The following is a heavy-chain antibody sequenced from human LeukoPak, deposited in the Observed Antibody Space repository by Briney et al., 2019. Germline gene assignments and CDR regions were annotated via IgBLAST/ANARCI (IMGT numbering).Heavy chain of an antibody. CDR1: GFTFSSFA. Sequence: GGSLRLSCSASGFTFSSFAMHWVRQAPGKGLEYVSVISTTGCSTYYTDSVRGRFTISRDNSKNTLYLQMSSLRAEDTAVYYCVKGISKGRGDYWGQGTLVTVSS. CDR3: VKGISKGRGDY. J-gene: IGHJ4*02. CDR2: ISTTGCST. V-gene: IGHV3-64D*08.